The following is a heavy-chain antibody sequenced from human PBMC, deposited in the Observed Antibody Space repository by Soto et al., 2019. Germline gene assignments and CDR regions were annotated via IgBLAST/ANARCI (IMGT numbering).Heavy chain of an antibody. D-gene: IGHD2-15*01. Sequence: SETLSLTCTVSGGSISSYYWSWIRQPPGKGLEWIGYIYYSGSTNYNPSLNSRVTISVDTSKNQFSLKLSSVTAADTAVYYCARSYCSGGGCFYYYYYYMDVWGKGTTVTVSS. V-gene: IGHV4-59*08. CDR3: ARSYCSGGGCFYYYYYYMDV. CDR2: IYYSGST. CDR1: GGSISSYY. J-gene: IGHJ6*03.